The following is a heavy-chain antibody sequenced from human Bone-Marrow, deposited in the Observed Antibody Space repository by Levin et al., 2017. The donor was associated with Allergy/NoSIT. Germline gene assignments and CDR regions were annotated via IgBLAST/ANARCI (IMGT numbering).Heavy chain of an antibody. V-gene: IGHV4-61*08. J-gene: IGHJ4*02. Sequence: SQTLSLTCTVSGDSVTSGDYYWPWIRQPPGKGLEWIGYVYSNGKVTYSPSLSSRLTISLDTPKNQFSLKLTSVTAADTAVYYCAGIGLESDDHWGQGSLVIVSS. CDR2: VYSNGKV. D-gene: IGHD1-26*01. CDR3: AGIGLESDDH. CDR1: GDSVTSGDYY.